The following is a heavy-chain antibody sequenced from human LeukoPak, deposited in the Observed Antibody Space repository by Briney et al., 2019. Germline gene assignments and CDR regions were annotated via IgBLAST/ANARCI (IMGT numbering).Heavy chain of an antibody. CDR2: IKQDGSEK. CDR1: GFTFSSYW. V-gene: IGHV3-7*01. J-gene: IGHJ6*02. D-gene: IGHD6-13*01. CDR3: ASLAAAGTVYYYYGMDV. Sequence: PGGSLRLSCAASGFTFSSYWMSWVRQAPGKGLEWVANIKQDGSEKYCVDSVKGRFTISRDNAKNSLYLQMNSLRAEDTAVYYCASLAAAGTVYYYYGMDVWGQGTTVTVSS.